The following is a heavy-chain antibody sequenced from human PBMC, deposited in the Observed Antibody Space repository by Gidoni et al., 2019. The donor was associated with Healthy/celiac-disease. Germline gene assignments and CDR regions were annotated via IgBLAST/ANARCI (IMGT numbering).Heavy chain of an antibody. Sequence: QVQLVQSGAEVKKPGASVKVACKVSGYTLTELPLHGGRPAPGKGLEWMGGFDPEDCETIYAQKFQGRVTMTEGTSTDTAYMELSSLGSEDTAVYYCATPLDGYRIVGATNAGGAFVIWGQGTMVTVSS. V-gene: IGHV1-24*01. CDR1: GYTLTELP. D-gene: IGHD1-26*01. J-gene: IGHJ3*02. CDR2: FDPEDCET. CDR3: ATPLDGYRIVGATNAGGAFVI.